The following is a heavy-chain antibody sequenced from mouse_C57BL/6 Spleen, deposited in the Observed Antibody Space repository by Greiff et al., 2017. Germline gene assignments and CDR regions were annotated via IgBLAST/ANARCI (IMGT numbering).Heavy chain of an antibody. D-gene: IGHD2-12*01. Sequence: EVMLVESGGDLVKPGGSLKLSCAASGFTFSSYGMSWVRQTPDKRLEWVATISSGGSYTYYPDSVKGRFTISRDNAKNTRYLKMSSLKSEDTAMYYCARYYSPYYYAMDYWGQGTSVTVSS. CDR2: ISSGGSYT. J-gene: IGHJ4*01. CDR1: GFTFSSYG. CDR3: ARYYSPYYYAMDY. V-gene: IGHV5-6*01.